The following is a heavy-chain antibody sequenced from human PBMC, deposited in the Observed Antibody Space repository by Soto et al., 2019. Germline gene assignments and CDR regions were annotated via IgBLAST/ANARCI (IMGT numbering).Heavy chain of an antibody. V-gene: IGHV3-48*02. CDR3: ARDLRITGTTSDWFDP. Sequence: GGSLRLSCAASGFTFSSYSMNWVRQAPGKGLEWVSYISSTSGTKYYADSVKGRFTISRDNAKNSLYLQMNSLRDADTAVYYCARDLRITGTTSDWFDPWGQGTLVTVSS. CDR2: ISSTSGTK. D-gene: IGHD1-7*01. J-gene: IGHJ5*02. CDR1: GFTFSSYS.